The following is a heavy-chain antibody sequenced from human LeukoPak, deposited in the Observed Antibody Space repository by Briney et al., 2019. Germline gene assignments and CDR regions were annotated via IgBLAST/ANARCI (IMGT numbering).Heavy chain of an antibody. D-gene: IGHD2-2*01. J-gene: IGHJ4*02. CDR3: AKDGIVVVPAAIPDPYFDY. CDR1: GVTFSSYA. V-gene: IGHV3-23*01. CDR2: ISVSGGST. Sequence: GGSLRLSCAASGVTFSSYAMSWVRQAPGKGLEWVSAISVSGGSTYYADSVKGRFTISRDNSKNTLYLQMNSLRAEDTAVYYCAKDGIVVVPAAIPDPYFDYWGQGTLVTVSS.